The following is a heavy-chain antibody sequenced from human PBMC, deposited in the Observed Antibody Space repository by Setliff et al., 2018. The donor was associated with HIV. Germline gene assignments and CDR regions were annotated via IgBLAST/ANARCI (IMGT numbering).Heavy chain of an antibody. D-gene: IGHD6-19*01. CDR1: GFTFSNYW. J-gene: IGHJ6*02. CDR3: ARLGTRAVALDV. CDR2: INDDGSST. Sequence: GGSLRLSCAASGFTFSNYWMHWVRQAPGKGLVWVSRINDDGSSTNYADSVKGRFTISRDNAKNTLFLQMNSLRAEDTAVYYCARLGTRAVALDVWGQGTTVT. V-gene: IGHV3-74*01.